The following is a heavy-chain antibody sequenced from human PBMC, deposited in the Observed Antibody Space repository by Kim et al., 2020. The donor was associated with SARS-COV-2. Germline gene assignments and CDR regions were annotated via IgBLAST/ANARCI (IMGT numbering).Heavy chain of an antibody. Sequence: GGSLRLSCSASGFTFSSYAMHWVRQAPGKGLEYVSAISSNGGSTYYADSVKGRFTISRDNSKNTLYLQMSSLRAEDTAVYYCVKEGYYDFWSGYPTTFDYWGQGTLVTVSS. CDR2: ISSNGGST. J-gene: IGHJ4*02. D-gene: IGHD3-3*01. CDR1: GFTFSSYA. V-gene: IGHV3-64D*09. CDR3: VKEGYYDFWSGYPTTFDY.